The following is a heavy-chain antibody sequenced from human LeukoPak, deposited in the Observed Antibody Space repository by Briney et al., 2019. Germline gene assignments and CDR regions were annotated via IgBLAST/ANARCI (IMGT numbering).Heavy chain of an antibody. CDR2: INPNSGDT. CDR1: GYSLTAHY. D-gene: IGHD3-10*01. Sequence: ASVKVSCKASGYSLTAHYMHWVRQAPGQGLEWMGRINPNSGDTNYAQKFQGRVTMTRDKSISTAYMDLSRLTADDTAVFYYARPYGSGSFDNWFDPWGQGTLVIVSS. V-gene: IGHV1-2*06. CDR3: ARPYGSGSFDNWFDP. J-gene: IGHJ5*02.